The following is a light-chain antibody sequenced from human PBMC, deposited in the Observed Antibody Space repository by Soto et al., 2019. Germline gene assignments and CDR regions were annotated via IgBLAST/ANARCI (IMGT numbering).Light chain of an antibody. Sequence: EIVLTQSPGTLSLSPGEIATLSCRASQSVTNNYLAWYQRKPGQPPRLLIYGTSYRSTDIPRRFSGSGSGTDFTLTITRLEPEDFAVYYCQQYGSSPPTFGQGTKVEIK. CDR2: GTS. J-gene: IGKJ1*01. CDR1: QSVTNNY. V-gene: IGKV3-20*01. CDR3: QQYGSSPPT.